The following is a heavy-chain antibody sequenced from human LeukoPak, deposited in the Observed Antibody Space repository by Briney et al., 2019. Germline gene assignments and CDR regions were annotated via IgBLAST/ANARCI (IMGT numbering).Heavy chain of an antibody. CDR1: GYTFTGYY. D-gene: IGHD2-15*01. J-gene: IGHJ4*02. V-gene: IGHV1-2*02. CDR3: ARDGGLGGYCSGGSCYDY. CDR2: INPNSGGT. Sequence: ASVKVSCKASGYTFTGYYMHWVRQAPGQGLEWMGWINPNSGGTNYAQKFQGRVTMTRDTSISTAYMELSRLRSDDTAVYYCARDGGLGGYCSGGSCYDYWGQGTLATVSS.